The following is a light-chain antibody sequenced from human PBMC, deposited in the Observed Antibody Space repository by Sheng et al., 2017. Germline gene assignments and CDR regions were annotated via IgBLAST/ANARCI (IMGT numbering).Light chain of an antibody. V-gene: IGLV2-8*01. Sequence: QSALTQSPSASGSPGQSVTISCTGTSSDVGTYNYVSWYQQHPGKAPKLMIYEVTKRPSGVPDRFSGSRSGNTASLTVSGLQAEDEADYYCSSYAGNNNLVFGGGTKLTVL. CDR2: EVT. CDR3: SSYAGNNNLV. CDR1: SSDVGTYNY. J-gene: IGLJ2*01.